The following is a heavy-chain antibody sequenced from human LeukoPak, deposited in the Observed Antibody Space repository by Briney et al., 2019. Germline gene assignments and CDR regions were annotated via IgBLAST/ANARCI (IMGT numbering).Heavy chain of an antibody. CDR1: GFTFRSYG. V-gene: IGHV3-30*18. J-gene: IGHJ3*01. CDR2: VSHDGSNT. Sequence: PGGSLRPSCAASGFTFRSYGMHWVRQAPGKGLEWVAVVSHDGSNTYYADSVKGRFTISRDNSKNTLYLQMNGLRAEDTAVYYCAKDTPLSSWGQGTMVTVSS. CDR3: AKDTPLSS.